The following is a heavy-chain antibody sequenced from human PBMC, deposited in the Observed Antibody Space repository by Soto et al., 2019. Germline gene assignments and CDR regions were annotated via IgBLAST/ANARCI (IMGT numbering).Heavy chain of an antibody. CDR3: ARLYYYDSSGYLDY. V-gene: IGHV1-3*01. J-gene: IGHJ4*02. CDR1: GYTFTSYA. CDR2: INAGNGNT. Sequence: QAQLVQSGAEVKKPGASVKVSCKASGYTFTSYAMHWVRQAPGQRLEWMGWINAGNGNTKYSQKFQGRVTITRDTSASTAYMELSSLRSEDTAVYYCARLYYYDSSGYLDYWGQGTLVTVSS. D-gene: IGHD3-22*01.